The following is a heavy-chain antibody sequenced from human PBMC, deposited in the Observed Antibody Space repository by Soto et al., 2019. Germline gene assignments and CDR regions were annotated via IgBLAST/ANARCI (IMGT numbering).Heavy chain of an antibody. CDR2: ISSSSSVI. CDR3: ARDLSWGSNWYYYMDV. CDR1: GFILSDCA. Sequence: PGGSLRLSCATSGFILSDCAMNWVCQAPGKGLEWVSYISSSSSVIDYADSVKGRFTVSRDNARNSLYLQMNSLRAEDTAVYYCARDLSWGSNWYYYMDVWGKGTTVTVSS. V-gene: IGHV3-48*01. J-gene: IGHJ6*03. D-gene: IGHD7-27*01.